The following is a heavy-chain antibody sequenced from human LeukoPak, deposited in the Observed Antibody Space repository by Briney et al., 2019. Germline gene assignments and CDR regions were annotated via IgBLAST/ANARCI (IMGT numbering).Heavy chain of an antibody. CDR2: IYYSGST. Sequence: SETLSLTCTVSGGSISSSSYYWGWIRQPPGKGLEWIGSIYYSGSTYYNPSLKSRVTISVDTSKNQFSLKLSSVTAADTAVYYCARPEDSSGYLDYWGQGTLVTVSS. CDR3: ARPEDSSGYLDY. D-gene: IGHD3-22*01. J-gene: IGHJ4*02. CDR1: GGSISSSSYY. V-gene: IGHV4-39*01.